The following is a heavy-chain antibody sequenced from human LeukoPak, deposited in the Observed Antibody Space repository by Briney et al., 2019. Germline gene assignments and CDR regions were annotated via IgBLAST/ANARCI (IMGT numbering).Heavy chain of an antibody. CDR2: INPSGGST. D-gene: IGHD6-19*01. V-gene: IGHV1-46*01. CDR3: AGEEDQWLLGY. CDR1: GYTFTSYY. J-gene: IGHJ4*02. Sequence: GASVKVSCKASGYTFTSYYMHWVRQAPGQGLEWMGIINPSGGSTSYAQKFQGRVTTTRDTSTSTVYMELSSLRSEDTAVYYCAGEEDQWLLGYWGQGTLVTVSS.